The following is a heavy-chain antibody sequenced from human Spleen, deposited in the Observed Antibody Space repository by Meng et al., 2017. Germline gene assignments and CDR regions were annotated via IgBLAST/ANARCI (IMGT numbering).Heavy chain of an antibody. V-gene: IGHV4-30-4*01. CDR3: ARLIYSHGGFDS. D-gene: IGHD5-18*01. CDR2: IYYSGST. CDR1: GGSISRGDYY. Sequence: QVHLQESGPGLVKSSQTLSLTCTVSGGSISRGDYYWSWIRQPPGKGLEWIGYIYYSGSTYYNPSLKSRVTISVDTSKIQFSLKLSSVTAADTAVYYCARLIYSHGGFDSWGQGTLVTVSS. J-gene: IGHJ4*02.